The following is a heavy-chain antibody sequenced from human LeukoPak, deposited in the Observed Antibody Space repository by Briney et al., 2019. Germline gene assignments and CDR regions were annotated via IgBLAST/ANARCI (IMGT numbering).Heavy chain of an antibody. CDR2: IYYSGST. J-gene: IGHJ4*02. Sequence: SETLSLTCTVSGGSISSYYWSWIRQPPGKGLEWIGYIYYSGSTNYNPSLKSRVTISVDTSKEQFSLKVNSVTAADTAVYYCTRGAGWLIDYWGQGILVTVSS. CDR1: GGSISSYY. D-gene: IGHD3-16*01. V-gene: IGHV4-59*01. CDR3: TRGAGWLIDY.